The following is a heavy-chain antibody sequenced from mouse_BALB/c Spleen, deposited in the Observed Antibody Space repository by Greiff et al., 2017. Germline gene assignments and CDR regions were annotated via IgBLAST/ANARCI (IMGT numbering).Heavy chain of an antibody. CDR1: GFTFSSYT. V-gene: IGHV5-9-3*01. D-gene: IGHD4-1*01. CDR2: ISSGGSYT. J-gene: IGHJ3*01. CDR3: ARLRLTGPFAY. Sequence: EVQLVESGGGLVKPGGSLKLSCAASGFTFSSYTMSWVRQTPEKRLEWVATISSGGSYTYYPDTVKGRFTISRDNAKNTLYLQMSSLKSEDTAMYYCARLRLTGPFAYWGQGTLVTVSA.